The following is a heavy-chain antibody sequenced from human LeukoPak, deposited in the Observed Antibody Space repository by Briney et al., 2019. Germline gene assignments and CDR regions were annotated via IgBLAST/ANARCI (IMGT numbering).Heavy chain of an antibody. CDR1: GFTFSSYE. CDR3: ARFSAGYGPRGMDV. J-gene: IGHJ6*02. V-gene: IGHV3-48*03. CDR2: ISSSGSTI. Sequence: GGSLRLSCAASGFTFSSYEMNWVRQAPGKGLEWVSYISSSGSTIYYADSVKGRFTISRDSAKNSLYLQMNSLRAEDTAVYYCARFSAGYGPRGMDVWGQGTTVTVSS. D-gene: IGHD5-18*01.